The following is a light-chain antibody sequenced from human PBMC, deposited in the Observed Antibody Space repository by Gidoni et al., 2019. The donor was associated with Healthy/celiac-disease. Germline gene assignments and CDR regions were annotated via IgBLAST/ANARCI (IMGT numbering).Light chain of an antibody. V-gene: IGKV1-39*01. CDR1: PSISSY. CDR2: AAS. J-gene: IGKJ4*01. Sequence: DLQITPSPSSLSASVGDRATITCRASPSISSYLNWYQQKPEKAPKLLIDAASSLQSGVPSRFSGRGSGTDFTLTISSLQPEDFATYYCQQSYSTPLTFGGGTKVEIK. CDR3: QQSYSTPLT.